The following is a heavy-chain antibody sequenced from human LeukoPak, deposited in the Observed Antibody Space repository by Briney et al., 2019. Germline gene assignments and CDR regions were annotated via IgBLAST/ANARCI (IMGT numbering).Heavy chain of an antibody. CDR3: ARGGTWSFDY. CDR1: GFTFTTYS. D-gene: IGHD1-1*01. Sequence: GGSLRLSCAASGFTFTTYSMNWVRQAPGKGLEWVSYISSSSRTIYYADSVRGRFTISRDNAKNSLYLQMNSLRAEDTAVYFCARGGTWSFDYWGQGTLVTVSS. V-gene: IGHV3-48*04. CDR2: ISSSSRTI. J-gene: IGHJ4*02.